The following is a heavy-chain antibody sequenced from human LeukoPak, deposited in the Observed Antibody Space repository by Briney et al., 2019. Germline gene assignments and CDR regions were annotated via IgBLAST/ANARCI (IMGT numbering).Heavy chain of an antibody. CDR1: GFTFSTYG. J-gene: IGHJ4*02. Sequence: GRSLRLSCAASGFTFSTYGMHWVRQAPGKGLEGVAVISYDGSNKYYADSVKGRFTISRDNSKNTLYLQMNRLRAEDTAVYYCAKTAWELGYCSSTSCYHFDYWGQGNLVTVSS. V-gene: IGHV3-30*18. D-gene: IGHD2-2*01. CDR2: ISYDGSNK. CDR3: AKTAWELGYCSSTSCYHFDY.